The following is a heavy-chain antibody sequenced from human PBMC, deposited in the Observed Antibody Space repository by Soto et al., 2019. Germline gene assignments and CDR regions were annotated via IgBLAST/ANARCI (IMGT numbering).Heavy chain of an antibody. Sequence: AETCASSLTFSGGYISNNSHYWGWIRQPPVKVLEWIGTIYYSGSTYSNPSLRSRVTISVYTSKNKFSLKLRSVTAPDTPFYYCARLAFWSDFSLNWFYPSRQGTLVTIS. CDR2: IYYSGST. J-gene: IGHJ5*01. CDR3: ARLAFWSDFSLNWFYP. V-gene: IGHV4-39*01. D-gene: IGHD3-3*01. CDR1: GGYISNNSHY.